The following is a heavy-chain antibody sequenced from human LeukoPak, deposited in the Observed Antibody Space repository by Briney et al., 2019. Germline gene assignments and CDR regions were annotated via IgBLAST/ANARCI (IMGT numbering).Heavy chain of an antibody. CDR2: IWYDGSNK. J-gene: IGHJ5*02. V-gene: IGHV3-33*01. CDR1: GFTFSSYG. Sequence: QAGGSLRLSCAASGFTFSSYGMHWVRQAPGKGLEWVAVIWYDGSNKYYADSVKGRFTISRDNSKNTLYLQMNSLRAEDTAVYYCARALQYNWFDPWGQGTLVTVS. CDR3: ARALQYNWFDP. D-gene: IGHD4-11*01.